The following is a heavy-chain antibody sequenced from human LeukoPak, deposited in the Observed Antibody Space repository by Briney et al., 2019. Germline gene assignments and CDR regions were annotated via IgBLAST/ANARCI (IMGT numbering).Heavy chain of an antibody. CDR2: IRLRDGGT. Sequence: ASVTVSCKASGFTYNTYYLYWMRQAPGQGLEWMGWIRLRDGGTIYAQRFQDRFIMTTDPSTNTASMELRSLTSDDTAVYFCSRADWVGSGHASFYSDYWGQGTLVTVSS. D-gene: IGHD5-12*01. CDR1: GFTYNTYY. V-gene: IGHV1-2*02. J-gene: IGHJ4*02. CDR3: SRADWVGSGHASFYSDY.